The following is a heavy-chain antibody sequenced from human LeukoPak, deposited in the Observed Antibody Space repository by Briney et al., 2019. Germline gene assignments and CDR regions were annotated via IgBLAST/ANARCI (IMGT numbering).Heavy chain of an antibody. CDR2: ISGSGGST. J-gene: IGHJ4*02. CDR1: GFTFSSYA. V-gene: IGHV3-23*01. D-gene: IGHD3-3*01. CDR3: AKQYDFWSGPDY. Sequence: GGSLRLSCAASGFTFSSYAMNWVRQAPGKGLEWVSGISGSGGSTYYADSVKGRFTISRDNSKNTLYLQMNSLRVEDMAVYYCAKQYDFWSGPDYWGQGTLVAVSS.